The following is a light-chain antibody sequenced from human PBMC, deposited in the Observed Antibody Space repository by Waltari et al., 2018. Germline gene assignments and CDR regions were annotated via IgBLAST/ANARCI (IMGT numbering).Light chain of an antibody. Sequence: VLTQSPGTLSLSPGERATLSCRASQRLIKRYVAWYQQKPGQAPPLLIYGASNRAAGIPDRFSGSGSETDFTLTISRLEAEDFGVYYCQQYGSSVMYTFGQGTKLEIK. J-gene: IGKJ2*01. CDR2: GAS. CDR3: QQYGSSVMYT. CDR1: QRLIKRY. V-gene: IGKV3-20*01.